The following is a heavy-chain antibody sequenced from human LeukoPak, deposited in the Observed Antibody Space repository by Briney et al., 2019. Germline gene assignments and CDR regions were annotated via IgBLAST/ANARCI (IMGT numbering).Heavy chain of an antibody. CDR1: RGTFSSYA. Sequence: ASVKVSCKASRGTFSSYAISWVRPAPGQGLAWMGRIIPILGIANYAQKFQGRVTITADKSTSTAYMELSSLRSEDTAVYYCASIPPPLKVGGMDVWGQGTTVTVSS. CDR2: IIPILGIA. J-gene: IGHJ6*02. V-gene: IGHV1-69*04. CDR3: ASIPPPLKVGGMDV.